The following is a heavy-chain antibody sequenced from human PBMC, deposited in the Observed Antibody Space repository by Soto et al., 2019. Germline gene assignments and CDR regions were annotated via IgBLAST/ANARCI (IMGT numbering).Heavy chain of an antibody. V-gene: IGHV1-69*01. CDR3: ARDRDDYGAGNYYNRIDF. D-gene: IGHD3-10*01. J-gene: IGHJ4*02. CDR1: GGIFSTYA. CDR2: IIPIFGTP. Sequence: QVQLVQSGAEVKKPGSSVKVSCKASGGIFSTYAISWLRQAPGQGLEWMGGIIPIFGTPNYAQRFQGRVTITADESTSTACMELSRLRSEDTAVYYCARDRDDYGAGNYYNRIDFWGQGTLVNVSS.